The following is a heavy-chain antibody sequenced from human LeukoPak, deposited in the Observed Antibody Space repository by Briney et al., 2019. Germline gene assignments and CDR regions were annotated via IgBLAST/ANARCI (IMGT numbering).Heavy chain of an antibody. V-gene: IGHV3-64*01. CDR3: ARDGVKAAAGTGTMIGGYYYYMDV. D-gene: IGHD6-13*01. J-gene: IGHJ6*03. CDR2: ISSNGGST. Sequence: GSLRLSCAASGFTFRSYAMHWVRQAPGKGLEYVSAISSNGGSTYYANSVKGRFTISRDNSKNTLYLQMGSLRAEDMAVYYCARDGVKAAAGTGTMIGGYYYYMDVWGKGTTVTVSS. CDR1: GFTFRSYA.